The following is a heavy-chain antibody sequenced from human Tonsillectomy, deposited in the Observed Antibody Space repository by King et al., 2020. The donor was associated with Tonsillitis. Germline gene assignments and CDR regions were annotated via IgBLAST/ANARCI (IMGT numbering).Heavy chain of an antibody. Sequence: VQLVESGAEVKKPGASVKVSCKASGYTFTGYYIHWVRQAPGHGLEWMGWINPDSGTTSYTQHFQGRVTMTRDTSINTAYMELSSLRSDDTAIYYCASVTARTGRWFDPWGQGTLVTVSS. D-gene: IGHD6-6*01. V-gene: IGHV1-2*02. CDR2: INPDSGTT. CDR3: ASVTARTGRWFDP. CDR1: GYTFTGYY. J-gene: IGHJ5*02.